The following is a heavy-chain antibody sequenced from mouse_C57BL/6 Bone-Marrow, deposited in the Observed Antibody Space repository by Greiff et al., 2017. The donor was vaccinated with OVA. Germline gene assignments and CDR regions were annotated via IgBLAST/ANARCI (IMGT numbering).Heavy chain of an antibody. Sequence: QVQLKQPGAELVMPGASVKLSCKASGYTFTSYWMHWVKQRPGQGLEWIGEIDPSDSYTNYNQKFKGKATLTVDKSSNTPYMQLSSLTSEDSAVYYCATGIYYDYYWGQGTTLTVSS. CDR2: IDPSDSYT. CDR1: GYTFTSYW. CDR3: ATGIYYDYY. J-gene: IGHJ2*01. V-gene: IGHV1-69*01. D-gene: IGHD2-4*01.